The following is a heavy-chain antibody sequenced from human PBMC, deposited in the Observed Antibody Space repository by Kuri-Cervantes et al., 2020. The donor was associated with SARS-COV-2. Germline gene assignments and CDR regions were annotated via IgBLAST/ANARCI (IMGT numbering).Heavy chain of an antibody. CDR2: IRYDGSNK. CDR3: ATRFGDTT. Sequence: GGSLRLSCAASGFTFSSYGMHWVRQAPGKGLEWVAFIRYDGSNKYYADSVKGRFTIARDNAKNSLYLQMNSLRAEDTAVYYCATRFGDTTWGQGTLVTVSS. D-gene: IGHD3-10*01. CDR1: GFTFSSYG. V-gene: IGHV3-30*02. J-gene: IGHJ5*02.